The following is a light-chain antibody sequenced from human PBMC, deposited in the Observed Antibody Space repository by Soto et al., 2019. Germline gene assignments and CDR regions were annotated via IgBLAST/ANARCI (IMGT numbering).Light chain of an antibody. CDR1: QGIDIY. CDR2: ATS. CDR3: QQSYHTPRT. V-gene: IGKV1-39*01. J-gene: IGKJ1*01. Sequence: DIQMTQSPSSLSASVGDRVTITCRASQGIDIYLNWFQQRPGKAPNLLIYATSKLHSGVPSRFSGSRSGTDFTLTISSLQPEDSATYYCQQSYHTPRTFGQGTKV.